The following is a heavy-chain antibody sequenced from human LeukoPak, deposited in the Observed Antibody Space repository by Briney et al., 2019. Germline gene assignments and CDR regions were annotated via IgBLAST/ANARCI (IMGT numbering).Heavy chain of an antibody. CDR2: INPSAFA. V-gene: IGHV4-34*01. Sequence: EXLSLXXXXYSGSFXXYEWSWFRXPPGKGLEWIGQINPSAFATYNPSLKSRVTISVDTSKNQFSLKLSSVTAADTAVYYCARGLEECSSTSCYTGFDYWGQGTLVTVSS. J-gene: IGHJ4*02. D-gene: IGHD2-2*02. CDR3: ARGLEECSSTSCYTGFDY. CDR1: SGSFXXYE.